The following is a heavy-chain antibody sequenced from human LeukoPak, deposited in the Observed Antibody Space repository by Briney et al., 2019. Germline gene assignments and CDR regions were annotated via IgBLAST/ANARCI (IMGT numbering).Heavy chain of an antibody. CDR3: ASLAYYYDSSGYYPEY. D-gene: IGHD3-22*01. CDR1: GYTFTDYT. Sequence: SVKVSCKASGYTFTDYTIHWVRQAPGQGLEWMGRIIPILGIANYAQKFQGRVTITADKSTSTAYMELSSLRSEDTAVYYCASLAYYYDSSGYYPEYWGQGTLVTVSS. V-gene: IGHV1-69*02. CDR2: IIPILGIA. J-gene: IGHJ4*02.